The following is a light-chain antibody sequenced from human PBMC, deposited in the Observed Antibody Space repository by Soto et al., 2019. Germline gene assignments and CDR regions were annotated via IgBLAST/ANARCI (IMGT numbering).Light chain of an antibody. CDR3: QQSYSTPIT. V-gene: IGKV1-39*01. Sequence: DIQVTQSPSSLSASVGDRVTITCLASQIISSYLNWYQQKPGKAPKLLIYAASSLQSGVPSRFSGSGSGTDFTLTISSLQPEDFATYYCQQSYSTPITFGQGTRLEIK. CDR2: AAS. J-gene: IGKJ5*01. CDR1: QIISSY.